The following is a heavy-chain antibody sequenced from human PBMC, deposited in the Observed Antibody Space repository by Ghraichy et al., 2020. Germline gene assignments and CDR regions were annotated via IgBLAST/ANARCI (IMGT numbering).Heavy chain of an antibody. CDR1: GYTFTGYY. J-gene: IGHJ3*02. CDR3: ARENGGSGLDAFDI. Sequence: ASVKVSCKASGYTFTGYYMHWVRQAPGQGLEWMGWINPNSGGTNYAQKFQGRVTMTRDTSISTAYMELSRLRSDDTAVYYCARENGGSGLDAFDIWGQGTMVTVSS. D-gene: IGHD2-15*01. CDR2: INPNSGGT. V-gene: IGHV1-2*02.